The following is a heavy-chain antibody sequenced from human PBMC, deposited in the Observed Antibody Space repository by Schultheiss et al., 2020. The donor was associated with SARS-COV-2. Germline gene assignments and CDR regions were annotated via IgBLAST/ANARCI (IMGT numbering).Heavy chain of an antibody. CDR3: ASTSDIVVAVATA. Sequence: SETLSLTCAVSRFSISSDYYWSWIRQPPGKGLEWIGYIYYSGSTNYNPSLKSRVAMSVDTSNNQFSLNLKSVTAADTAVYYCASTSDIVVAVATAWGQGTLVTVSS. J-gene: IGHJ1*01. CDR2: IYYSGST. V-gene: IGHV4-61*01. CDR1: RFSISSDYY. D-gene: IGHD2-15*01.